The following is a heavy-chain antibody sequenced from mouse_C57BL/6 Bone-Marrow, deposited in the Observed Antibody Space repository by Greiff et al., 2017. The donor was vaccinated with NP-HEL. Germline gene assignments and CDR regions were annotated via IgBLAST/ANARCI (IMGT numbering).Heavy chain of an antibody. D-gene: IGHD1-1*01. V-gene: IGHV1-26*01. CDR2: INPNNGGT. J-gene: IGHJ2*01. CDR1: GYTFTDYY. CDR3: ARGGYYDGSRDY. Sequence: VHVKQSGPELVKPGASVKISCKASGYTFTDYYMNWVKQSHGKSLEWIGDINPNNGGTSYNQKFKGKATLTVDKSSSTAYMELRSLTSEDSAVYYCARGGYYDGSRDYWGQGTTLTVSS.